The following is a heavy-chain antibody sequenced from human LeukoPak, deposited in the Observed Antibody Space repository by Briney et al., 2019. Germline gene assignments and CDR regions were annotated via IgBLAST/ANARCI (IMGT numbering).Heavy chain of an antibody. J-gene: IGHJ4*02. CDR2: FDPEDGET. CDR3: ATVSIVSGSYAFDY. D-gene: IGHD3-16*01. V-gene: IGHV1-24*01. Sequence: ASVKVSCKVPGYTLTELSMHWVRQAPGKGLEWMGGFDPEDGETIYAQKFQGRVTMTEDTSTDTAYMELSSLRSEDTAVYYCATVSIVSGSYAFDYWGQGTLVTVSS. CDR1: GYTLTELS.